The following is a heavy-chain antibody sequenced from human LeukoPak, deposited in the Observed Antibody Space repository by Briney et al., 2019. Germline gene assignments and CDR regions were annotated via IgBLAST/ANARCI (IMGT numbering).Heavy chain of an antibody. D-gene: IGHD3-10*01. CDR2: IYTSGST. J-gene: IGHJ5*02. V-gene: IGHV4-4*07. CDR3: ARDLYGSGSNWWDWFDP. Sequence: PSETLSLTCTVSGGSISSYYWSWIRQPAGKGLEWIGRIYTSGSTNYNPSLKSRVTMSVDTSKNQFSLKLSSVTAADTAVYYCARDLYGSGSNWWDWFDPWGQGTLVTVSS. CDR1: GGSISSYY.